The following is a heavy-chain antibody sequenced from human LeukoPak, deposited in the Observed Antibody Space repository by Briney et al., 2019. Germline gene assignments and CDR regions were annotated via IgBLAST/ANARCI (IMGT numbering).Heavy chain of an antibody. CDR2: INSDGINT. Sequence: GGSLRLSCAASGFTFSNYWMHWVRQAPGKGLVWVSRINSDGINTSYADSVEGRFTISRDNAKNTLYLQMNSLRAEDTAVYYCARDRSPGWFGPWGQGTLVTVSS. J-gene: IGHJ5*02. CDR3: ARDRSPGWFGP. V-gene: IGHV3-74*01. CDR1: GFTFSNYW.